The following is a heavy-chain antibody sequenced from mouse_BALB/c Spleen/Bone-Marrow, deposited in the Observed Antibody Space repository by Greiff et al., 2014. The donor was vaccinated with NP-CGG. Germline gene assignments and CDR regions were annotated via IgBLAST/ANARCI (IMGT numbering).Heavy chain of an antibody. CDR3: ARGELETGSFDY. Sequence: EVQGVESGGGLVQPGDSLRLSCATSGFTFNDFFMEWVRQPPGKRLEWIAASRNKAHDFTTEYSASVKGRFIVSRDTSQGILYLQMHALRAEDTAIYYCARGELETGSFDYWGQGTTLTVSS. J-gene: IGHJ2*01. V-gene: IGHV7-1*02. D-gene: IGHD4-1*01. CDR1: GFTFNDFF. CDR2: SRNKAHDFTT.